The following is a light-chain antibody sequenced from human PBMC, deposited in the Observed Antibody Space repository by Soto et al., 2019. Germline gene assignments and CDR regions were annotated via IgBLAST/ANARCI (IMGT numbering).Light chain of an antibody. V-gene: IGLV3-1*01. CDR3: QAWDRSTVV. Sequence: SYELTQPPSVSVSPGQTASITCSGDKLGDKYACWYQQKPGQSPVLAIYQDTKRPSGIPERFSGSNSGNTATLTISGTQAMDEADYYCQAWDRSTVVFGGGTKLTVL. J-gene: IGLJ2*01. CDR2: QDT. CDR1: KLGDKY.